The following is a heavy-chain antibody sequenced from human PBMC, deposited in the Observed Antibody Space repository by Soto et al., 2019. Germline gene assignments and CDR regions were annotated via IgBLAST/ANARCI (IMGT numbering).Heavy chain of an antibody. CDR3: ARGVGSGTYYNQYNWFDP. Sequence: ASVKVSCKASGYTFTNYGISWVRQAPGQGLEWMGWVNTYNGNTNHAQKLQGRVTMTTDTSTSTAYMELRSLRSDDTAVYYCARGVGSGTYYNQYNWFDPWGQGTLVTVSS. V-gene: IGHV1-18*01. CDR2: VNTYNGNT. D-gene: IGHD3-10*01. CDR1: GYTFTNYG. J-gene: IGHJ5*02.